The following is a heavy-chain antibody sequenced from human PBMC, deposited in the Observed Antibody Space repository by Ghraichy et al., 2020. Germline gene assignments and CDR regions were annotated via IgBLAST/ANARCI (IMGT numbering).Heavy chain of an antibody. J-gene: IGHJ4*02. D-gene: IGHD1-26*01. CDR1: GFNFSDHG. CDR3: ARDLSGSHRGPDY. V-gene: IGHV3-33*01. CDR2: IWYDGSYK. Sequence: GGSLRLSCAASGFNFSDHGMHWVRQAPGKGLEWVAIIWYDGSYKYYADSVKGRFSVSRDNSKNTLNMLMSSLRVEDTAVYYCARDLSGSHRGPDYWGQGTLVAVSS.